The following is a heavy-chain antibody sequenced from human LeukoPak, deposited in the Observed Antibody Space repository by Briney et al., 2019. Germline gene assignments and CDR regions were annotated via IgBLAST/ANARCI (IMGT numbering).Heavy chain of an antibody. CDR2: ISGSGVST. V-gene: IGHV3-23*01. Sequence: PGGSLRLSYAASGFTFSSYAMSWVRQAPGKGLEWVSVISGSGVSTYHADSVKGRFTISRDNSKNTLYLQMNSLRAEDTAVYYCAKVQGSSWYDIFGLDVWGQGTTVTVSS. D-gene: IGHD6-13*01. CDR1: GFTFSSYA. J-gene: IGHJ6*02. CDR3: AKVQGSSWYDIFGLDV.